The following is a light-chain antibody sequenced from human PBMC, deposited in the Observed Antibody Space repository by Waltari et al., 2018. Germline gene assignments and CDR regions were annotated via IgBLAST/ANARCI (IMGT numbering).Light chain of an antibody. Sequence: DVVMTQSPLSLPVTLGQPASISCRSSQSLVHSDGNTYLNWFQQRQGQSPRRLIYKVSNRDSGVPDRFSGSGSGTDFTLKISRVEAEDVGVYYCMQGTHWPTYTFGQGTKLEIK. CDR1: QSLVHSDGNTY. J-gene: IGKJ2*01. CDR2: KVS. V-gene: IGKV2-30*02. CDR3: MQGTHWPTYT.